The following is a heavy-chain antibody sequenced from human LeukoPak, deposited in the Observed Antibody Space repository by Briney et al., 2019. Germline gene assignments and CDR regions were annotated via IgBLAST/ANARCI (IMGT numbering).Heavy chain of an antibody. CDR3: ARDGADGYTPDY. V-gene: IGHV3-21*01. J-gene: IGHJ4*02. CDR2: ISSSSSYI. CDR1: GFTFSSYS. D-gene: IGHD5-24*01. Sequence: PGGSLRLSCAASGFTFSSYSMNWVRQAPGKGLEWVSPISSSSSYIYYADSVKGRYTISRDNAKNSLYLQMNSLRAEDTAVYYCARDGADGYTPDYWGQGTLVTVSS.